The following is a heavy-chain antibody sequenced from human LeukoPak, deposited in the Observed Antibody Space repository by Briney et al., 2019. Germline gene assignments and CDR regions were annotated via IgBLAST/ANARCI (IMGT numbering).Heavy chain of an antibody. CDR2: IYSGGST. CDR3: ASRTHSGWYVYYYMDV. Sequence: GGSLRLSCAASGFTFRNYWMGWVRQAPGKGLEWVSVIYSGGSTYYADSVKGRFTISRDNSKNTLYLQMNSLRAEDTAVYYCASRTHSGWYVYYYMDVWGKGTTVTVSS. J-gene: IGHJ6*03. V-gene: IGHV3-66*02. D-gene: IGHD6-19*01. CDR1: GFTFRNYW.